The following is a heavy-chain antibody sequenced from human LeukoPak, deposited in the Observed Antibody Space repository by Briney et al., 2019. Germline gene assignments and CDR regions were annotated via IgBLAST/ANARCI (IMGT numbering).Heavy chain of an antibody. J-gene: IGHJ4*02. V-gene: IGHV3-21*01. CDR3: ARDGGTMTVDY. D-gene: IGHD3-22*01. CDR1: GFXFSSYS. Sequence: LSCAXSGFXFSSYSMNWVRQAPGKGLEWVSSISSSSSYIYYADSVKGRFTISRDKDKNSLYLQMNSLRAEDTAVYYCARDGGTMTVDYWGQGTLVTVSS. CDR2: ISSSSSYI.